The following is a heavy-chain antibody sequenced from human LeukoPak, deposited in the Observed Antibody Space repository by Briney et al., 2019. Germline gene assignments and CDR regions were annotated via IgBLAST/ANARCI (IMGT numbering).Heavy chain of an antibody. CDR2: ISGSGGST. Sequence: PGGSLRLSCAASGFTFSSYAMRWVRQAPGKGLEWVSAISGSGGSTYYADSVKGRFPISRDSPKNTLYLQMNSLRAEDTAVYYCATGSFFDYWGQGPLVTVSS. CDR3: ATGSFFDY. V-gene: IGHV3-23*01. D-gene: IGHD3-10*01. CDR1: GFTFSSYA. J-gene: IGHJ4*02.